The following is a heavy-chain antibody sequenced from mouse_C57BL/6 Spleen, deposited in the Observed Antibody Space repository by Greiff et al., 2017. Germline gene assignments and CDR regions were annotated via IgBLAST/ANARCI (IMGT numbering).Heavy chain of an antibody. J-gene: IGHJ4*01. D-gene: IGHD2-5*01. CDR3: ARDPYYSNYVRAMDY. V-gene: IGHV2-2*01. CDR1: GFSLTSYG. Sequence: VQLQQSGPGLVQPSQSLSITCTVSGFSLTSYGVHWVRQSPGKGLEWLGVIWSGGSTDYNAAFISRLSISKDNSKSHVFFKMNSLQADDTAIYYCARDPYYSNYVRAMDYWGQGTSVTVSS. CDR2: IWSGGST.